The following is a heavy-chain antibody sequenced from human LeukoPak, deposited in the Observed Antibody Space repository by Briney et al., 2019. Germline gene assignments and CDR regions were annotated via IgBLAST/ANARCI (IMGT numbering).Heavy chain of an antibody. J-gene: IGHJ4*02. CDR1: GFTFSAFY. CDR3: AKDLLIGTYYYDSSGPQDFDY. CDR2: ITSSGTST. Sequence: KPGGSLRLSCAASGFTFSAFYMSWIRQAPGKGLEWIAYITSSGTSTYHAESMKGRFTISRDNANNSLYLQMNSLRAEDTAVYYCAKDLLIGTYYYDSSGPQDFDYWGQGTLVTVSS. V-gene: IGHV3-11*04. D-gene: IGHD3-22*01.